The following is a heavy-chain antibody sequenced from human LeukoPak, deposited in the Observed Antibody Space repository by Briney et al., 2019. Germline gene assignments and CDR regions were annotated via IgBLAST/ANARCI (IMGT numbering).Heavy chain of an antibody. D-gene: IGHD2-2*01. CDR1: GGTFSSYT. CDR2: IIPILGIA. Sequence: GASVKVSCKASGGTFSSYTISWVRQAPGQGLEWMGRIIPILGIANYAQKFQGRVAITADKSTSTAYMELSSLRSEDTAVYYCATGYCSSTSCLHMNWFDPWGQGTLVTVSS. V-gene: IGHV1-69*02. CDR3: ATGYCSSTSCLHMNWFDP. J-gene: IGHJ5*02.